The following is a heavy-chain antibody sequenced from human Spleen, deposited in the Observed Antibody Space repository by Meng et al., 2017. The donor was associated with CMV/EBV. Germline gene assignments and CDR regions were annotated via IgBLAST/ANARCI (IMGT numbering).Heavy chain of an antibody. CDR2: ISGNDGST. CDR3: AREYGDAMRFFDY. V-gene: IGHV3-23*01. Sequence: GGSLRLSCTASGFTFSTYTMSWVRQAPGKGLEWVSSISGNDGSTYYADSVKGRFTISRDNSKNTLYLQMNSLRAEDTAVYYCAREYGDAMRFFDYWGQGTLVTVSS. D-gene: IGHD2-2*01. J-gene: IGHJ4*02. CDR1: GFTFSTYT.